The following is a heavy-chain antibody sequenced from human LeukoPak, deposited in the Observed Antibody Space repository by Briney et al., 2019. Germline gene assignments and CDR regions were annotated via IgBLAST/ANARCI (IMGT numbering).Heavy chain of an antibody. CDR3: ATSQGGSSSRKGYYYYYMDV. V-gene: IGHV1-18*04. Sequence: ASVKVSCKASGYTFTGYYIHWVRQAPGQGLEWMGWISAYNGNTNYAQKLQGRVTMTTDTSTSTAYMELRSLRSDDTAVYYCATSQGGSSSRKGYYYYYMDVWGKGTTVTVSS. J-gene: IGHJ6*03. CDR2: ISAYNGNT. D-gene: IGHD6-6*01. CDR1: GYTFTGYY.